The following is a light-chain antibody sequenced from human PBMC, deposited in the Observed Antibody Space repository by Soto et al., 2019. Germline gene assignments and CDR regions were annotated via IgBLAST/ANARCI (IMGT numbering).Light chain of an antibody. J-gene: IGKJ1*01. CDR3: QQYYSTRGA. CDR2: WAS. Sequence: DIVMTQSPDSLAVSLGERATINCKSSQSVLYSSKNKNYLAWYQQKPGQPPKLLIYWASTRESGVPDRFSGSGSGTDFTLTISSLQAEDVAVYYCQQYYSTRGAFGHGTKVEIK. CDR1: QSVLYSSKNKNY. V-gene: IGKV4-1*01.